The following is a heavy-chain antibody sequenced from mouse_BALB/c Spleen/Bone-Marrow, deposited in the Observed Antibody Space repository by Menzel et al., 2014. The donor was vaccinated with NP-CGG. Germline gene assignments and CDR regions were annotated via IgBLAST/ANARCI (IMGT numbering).Heavy chain of an antibody. Sequence: EVMLVESRGGLVQPGGSLRLSCTTSGFTFTDSYMSWVRQPPGKALEWLGFIRNKAYDYTTEYSASVKGRFTISRDSSQSILYLQMNTLRPEDSATYYCARFPMDYWGQGTSVTVSS. CDR2: IRNKAYDYTT. V-gene: IGHV7-3*02. CDR1: GFTFTDSY. J-gene: IGHJ4*01. CDR3: ARFPMDY.